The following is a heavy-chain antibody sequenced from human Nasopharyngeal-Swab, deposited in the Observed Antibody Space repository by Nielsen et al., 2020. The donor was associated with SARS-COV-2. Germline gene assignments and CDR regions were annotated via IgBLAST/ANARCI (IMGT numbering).Heavy chain of an antibody. D-gene: IGHD3-3*01. CDR2: ISYHGNYK. Sequence: GGSLRLSCAASGFTFSSYGMHWVRQAPGKGLEWVAVISYHGNYKYYADSVQGRFTISRDNSKNTLFLQMNSLRAEDTAVYYCAKGRVTIFGVVIIDYYYYMDVWGKGTTVTVSS. V-gene: IGHV3-30*18. CDR1: GFTFSSYG. J-gene: IGHJ6*03. CDR3: AKGRVTIFGVVIIDYYYYMDV.